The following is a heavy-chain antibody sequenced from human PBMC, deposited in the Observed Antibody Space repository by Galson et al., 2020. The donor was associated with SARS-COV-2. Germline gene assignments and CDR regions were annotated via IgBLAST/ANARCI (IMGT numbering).Heavy chain of an antibody. CDR3: ARDGAYYYGSGSYLGSAHSSYAFDI. CDR2: IYTSGRT. D-gene: IGHD3-10*01. Sequence: ASETLSLTCPVSGGSISSYYWSWIRQPAGKGLEWIGRIYTSGRTNYNPSLKSRVTMSVDTSKNQFSLKLSSVTAADTDVYYCARDGAYYYGSGSYLGSAHSSYAFDIWGQGTMVTVSS. J-gene: IGHJ3*02. CDR1: GGSISSYY. V-gene: IGHV4-4*07.